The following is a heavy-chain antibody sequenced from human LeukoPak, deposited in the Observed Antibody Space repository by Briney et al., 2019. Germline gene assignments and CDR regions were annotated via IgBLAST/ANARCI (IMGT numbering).Heavy chain of an antibody. CDR3: ARVSGYHYFDY. D-gene: IGHD3-22*01. CDR2: IYHSGST. CDR1: GYSISSGYY. J-gene: IGHJ4*02. V-gene: IGHV4-38-2*02. Sequence: PSETLSLTCTVSGYSISSGYYWGWIRQPPGKGLEWIGSIYHSGSTYYNPSLKSRVTISVDTSKNQFSLKLSSVTAADTAVYYCARVSGYHYFDYWGQGTLVTVSS.